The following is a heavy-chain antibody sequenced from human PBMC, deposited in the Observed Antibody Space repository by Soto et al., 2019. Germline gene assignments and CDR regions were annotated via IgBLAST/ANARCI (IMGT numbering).Heavy chain of an antibody. CDR3: AKDIRSYSSSSYFDY. Sequence: GGSLRLSCAASGFTFDDYAMHWVRQAPGKGLEWVSLISGDGGSTYYADSVKGRFTISRDNSKNSLYLQMNSLRTEDTALYYCAKDIRSYSSSSYFDYWGQGTLVTVSS. CDR2: ISGDGGST. D-gene: IGHD6-6*01. CDR1: GFTFDDYA. V-gene: IGHV3-43*02. J-gene: IGHJ4*02.